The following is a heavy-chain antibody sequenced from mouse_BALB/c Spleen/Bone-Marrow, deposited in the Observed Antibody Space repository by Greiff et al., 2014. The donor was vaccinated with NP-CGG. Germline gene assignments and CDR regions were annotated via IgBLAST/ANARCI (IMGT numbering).Heavy chain of an antibody. Sequence: DVMLVESGGGLVKPGGSLKLSCAASGFTFSGYAMSWVRQTPEKRLEWVASISSGGSTFYPDSVKGRSTISRDNARNILYLQMSSLRSEDTAMYYCARRKTTILTTFYWYFDVWGAGTTVTVSS. CDR3: ARRKTTILTTFYWYFDV. D-gene: IGHD2-5*01. CDR1: GFTFSGYA. J-gene: IGHJ1*01. CDR2: ISSGGST. V-gene: IGHV5-6-5*01.